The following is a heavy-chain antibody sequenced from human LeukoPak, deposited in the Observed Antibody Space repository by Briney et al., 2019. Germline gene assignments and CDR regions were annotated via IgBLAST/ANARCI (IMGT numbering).Heavy chain of an antibody. CDR3: ARGGYCSSTSCYIFDY. J-gene: IGHJ4*02. D-gene: IGHD2-2*02. V-gene: IGHV1-18*01. CDR2: YSAYNGNT. Sequence: GASVKVSCKASGYTFTSYGISWVRQAPGQGLEWMGWYSAYNGNTNYAQKVQGRVTMTTDTSTSTAYMELRSLRSDDTAVYYCARGGYCSSTSCYIFDYWGQGTLVTVSS. CDR1: GYTFTSYG.